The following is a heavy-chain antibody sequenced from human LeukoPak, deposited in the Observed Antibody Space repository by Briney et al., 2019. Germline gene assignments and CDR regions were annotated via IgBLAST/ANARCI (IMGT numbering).Heavy chain of an antibody. V-gene: IGHV4-59*01. CDR2: IYYSGTT. CDR1: GDSINSYY. D-gene: IGHD1-7*01. J-gene: IGHJ4*02. Sequence: SETLSLTCTVSGDSINSYYWSWVRQPPGKRLEWIGYIYYSGTTNYNPSLKSRVTLSVDASKNQFSLRLRSVTAADTAVYYCASGTTTKGFGYWGQGTLITVSS. CDR3: ASGTTTKGFGY.